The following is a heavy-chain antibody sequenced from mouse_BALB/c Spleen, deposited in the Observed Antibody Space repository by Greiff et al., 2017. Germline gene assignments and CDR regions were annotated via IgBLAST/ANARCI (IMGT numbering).Heavy chain of an antibody. V-gene: IGHV14-4*02. CDR3: NPTMITTRVFAY. Sequence: VQLQQSGAELVRLGASVKLSCTASGFNIKDYYMHWVKQRPEQGLEWIGWIDPENGDTEYAPKFQGKATMTADTSSNTAYLQLSSLTSEDTAVYYCNPTMITTRVFAYWGQGTLVTVSA. CDR2: IDPENGDT. D-gene: IGHD2-4*01. J-gene: IGHJ3*01. CDR1: GFNIKDYY.